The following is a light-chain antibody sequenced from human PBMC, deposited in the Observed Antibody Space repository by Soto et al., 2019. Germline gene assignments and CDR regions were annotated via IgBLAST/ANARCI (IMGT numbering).Light chain of an antibody. CDR1: QGISSY. V-gene: IGKV1-9*01. CDR3: QQLNSYPRT. Sequence: DIPLTQSPSFLSASVGDRVTITCRASQGISSYLAWYQQKPGKAPKLLIYAASTLQGGVPSRFSGSGSGTEFTLTLSRLQPEDLATYHCQQLNSYPRTFGQGTKVEIK. J-gene: IGKJ1*01. CDR2: AAS.